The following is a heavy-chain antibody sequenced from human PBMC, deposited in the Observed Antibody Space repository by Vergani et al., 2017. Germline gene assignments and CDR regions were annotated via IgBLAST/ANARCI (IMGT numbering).Heavy chain of an antibody. CDR3: ASGLGDWFDP. V-gene: IGHV4-59*01. Sequence: QVQLQESGPGLVKPSETLSLTCTVSGGPISSYYWSWIRPPPGKGLEWIGYIYYSGSTNYNPSLKSRVTISLDTAKNQFSLTLSSVTAADTAVYYCASGLGDWFDPWGQGTLVTVSS. CDR1: GGPISSYY. J-gene: IGHJ5*02. CDR2: IYYSGST. D-gene: IGHD3-10*01.